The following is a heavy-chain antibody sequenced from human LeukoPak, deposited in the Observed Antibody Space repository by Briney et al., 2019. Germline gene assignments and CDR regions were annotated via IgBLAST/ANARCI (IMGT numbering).Heavy chain of an antibody. J-gene: IGHJ4*02. V-gene: IGHV3-30*02. D-gene: IGHD3-22*01. CDR1: GFTFSSYG. CDR3: AKDLDSSGYLVTGLGVDY. CDR2: IRYDGSNK. Sequence: GGSLRLSCAASGFTFSSYGMHWVRQAPGKGLEWVAFIRYDGSNKYYADSVKGRFTISRDNSKNTLYLQMNSLRAEDTAVYYCAKDLDSSGYLVTGLGVDYWGQGTLVTVSS.